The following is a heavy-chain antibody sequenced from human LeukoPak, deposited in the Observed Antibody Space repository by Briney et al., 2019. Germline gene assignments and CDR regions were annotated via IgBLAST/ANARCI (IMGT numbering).Heavy chain of an antibody. D-gene: IGHD3-10*01. CDR3: AREKLWFGASLDAFDI. CDR1: GFTFSNYS. V-gene: IGHV3-48*01. Sequence: PGGSLRLSCEASGFTFSNYSMNWVRQAPGKGLEWVSYIRSSSTTIYYADSVKGRFTISRDNAKNSLYLQMNSLRAQDTAVYYCAREKLWFGASLDAFDIWGQATMVTVSS. J-gene: IGHJ3*02. CDR2: IRSSSTTI.